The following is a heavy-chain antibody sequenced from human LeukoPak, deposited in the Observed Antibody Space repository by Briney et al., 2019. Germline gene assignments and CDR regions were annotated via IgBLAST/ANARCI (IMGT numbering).Heavy chain of an antibody. CDR2: IIPIFGTA. J-gene: IGHJ4*02. Sequence: ASVKVSCKASGGTFSSYAISWVRQAPGQGLEWMGGIIPIFGTANYAQKFQVRVTITADESTSTAYMELSSLRSEDTAVYYCARAGIAAAGTLDYWGQGTLVTVSS. CDR1: GGTFSSYA. V-gene: IGHV1-69*01. D-gene: IGHD6-13*01. CDR3: ARAGIAAAGTLDY.